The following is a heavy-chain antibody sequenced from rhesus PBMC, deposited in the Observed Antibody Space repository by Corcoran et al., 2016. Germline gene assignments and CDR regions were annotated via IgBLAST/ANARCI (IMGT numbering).Heavy chain of an antibody. D-gene: IGHD2-15*01. CDR3: VRDTCMYPHYRAFDS. Sequence: QVQLPESGPGMVTPSEPLSLTRPLSGDSLSSYLSGVLRHSPGRGLEWIGHIAGGDATTHDGPTFKSRATISRDTSKNQCSLRLTSVTAADSAVYYCVRDTCMYPHYRAFDSWGQGVVVIVSS. CDR2: IAGGDATT. J-gene: IGHJ6*01. CDR1: GDSLSSYL. V-gene: IGHV4-160*01.